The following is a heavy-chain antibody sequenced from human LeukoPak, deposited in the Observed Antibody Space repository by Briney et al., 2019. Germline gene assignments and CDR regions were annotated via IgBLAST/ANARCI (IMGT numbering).Heavy chain of an antibody. V-gene: IGHV3-21*01. CDR1: GFTFSSYS. D-gene: IGHD6-13*01. Sequence: PGGSLRLSCAASGFTFSSYSMNWVRQAPGKGLEWVSSISSSSSYIYYADSVKGRFTISRDNAKNSLYLQMNSLRAEDTAVYYCARGRITSSWYYFDYWGQGTPVTVSS. CDR3: ARGRITSSWYYFDY. CDR2: ISSSSSYI. J-gene: IGHJ4*02.